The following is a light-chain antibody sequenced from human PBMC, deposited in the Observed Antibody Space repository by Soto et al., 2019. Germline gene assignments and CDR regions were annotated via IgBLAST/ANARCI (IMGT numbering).Light chain of an antibody. CDR3: SSYTSSSTYV. V-gene: IGLV2-18*02. Sequence: QSALTQPPSVSGSPGQSVAISCTGTSSDVGGSNGVSWYQQPPGTAPKLMIYDVSNRPSGVPDRFSGPKSGNTASLTISGLQAEDEGDYYCSSYTSSSTYVFGTGTKVTVL. CDR2: DVS. J-gene: IGLJ1*01. CDR1: SSDVGGSNG.